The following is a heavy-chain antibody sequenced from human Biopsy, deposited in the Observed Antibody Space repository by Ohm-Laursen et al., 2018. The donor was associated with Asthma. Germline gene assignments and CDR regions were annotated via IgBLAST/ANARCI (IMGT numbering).Heavy chain of an antibody. Sequence: SLRLSCSASGFTFSNYGMHWVRQAPGKGLDWVAVISFDGSNKNYTGSVKGRFTISRDNSKNTLDLQMNSLRGDDTAVYYCVRWRSGYPDHYSDFWGLGTLVTVSS. D-gene: IGHD2-21*01. CDR2: ISFDGSNK. V-gene: IGHV3-30*03. CDR3: VRWRSGYPDHYSDF. CDR1: GFTFSNYG. J-gene: IGHJ4*02.